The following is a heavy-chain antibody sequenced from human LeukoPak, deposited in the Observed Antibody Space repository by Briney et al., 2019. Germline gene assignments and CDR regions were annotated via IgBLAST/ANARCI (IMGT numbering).Heavy chain of an antibody. CDR3: ARGTQCDY. CDR1: GFPSTNAW. V-gene: IGHV3-7*04. J-gene: IGHJ4*02. D-gene: IGHD2-2*01. Sequence: PGGSLRLSCAASGFPSTNAWMNWVRQAPEKGLEWVANIKHDGSGKYYVDSVKGRFTISRDNAKSSLSLQMYSLRAEDTAVYYCARGTQCDYWGQGSLVTVSP. CDR2: IKHDGSGK.